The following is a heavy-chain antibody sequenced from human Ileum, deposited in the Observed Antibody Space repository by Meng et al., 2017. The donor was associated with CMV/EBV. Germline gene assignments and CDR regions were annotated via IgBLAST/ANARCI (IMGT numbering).Heavy chain of an antibody. V-gene: IGHV4-30-4*08. D-gene: IGHD3-22*01. CDR2: IYYSGSP. Sequence: SGTSINSGSYYWTWIRQPTGKGREWIGDIYYSGSPYSDPSLRSRLLISLDSSKNQFSLKLTSATAADTAVYYCARGGDSRGGAWFDPWGQGTLVTVSS. CDR1: GTSINSGSYY. J-gene: IGHJ5*02. CDR3: ARGGDSRGGAWFDP.